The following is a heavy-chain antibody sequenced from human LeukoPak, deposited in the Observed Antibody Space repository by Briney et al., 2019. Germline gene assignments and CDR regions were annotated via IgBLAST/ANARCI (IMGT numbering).Heavy chain of an antibody. V-gene: IGHV4-39*01. D-gene: IGHD2-8*01. CDR3: AFNGPFDY. Sequence: PSETLSLTCTVSGGSISSSSYYWGWIRQPPGKGLEWIGSIYYSGSTYYNPSLKSRVTISVDTSKNQFSLKLSSVTAADTSVYYCAFNGPFDYWGQGTLVTVSS. CDR1: GGSISSSSYY. CDR2: IYYSGST. J-gene: IGHJ4*02.